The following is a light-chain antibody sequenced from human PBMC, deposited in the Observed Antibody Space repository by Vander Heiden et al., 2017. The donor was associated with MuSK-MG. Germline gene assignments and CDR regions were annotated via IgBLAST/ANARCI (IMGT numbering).Light chain of an antibody. V-gene: IGKV3-11*01. Sequence: EIVLTQSPATLSLSPGERATLSCRASQSVSSYLAWYQQKPGQAPRLLIYDASNSATGIPARFSGSGSGTDFTLTISSLEPEAFAVYYCQQRSNWPATFGQGTKVEIK. CDR3: QQRSNWPAT. J-gene: IGKJ1*01. CDR2: DAS. CDR1: QSVSSY.